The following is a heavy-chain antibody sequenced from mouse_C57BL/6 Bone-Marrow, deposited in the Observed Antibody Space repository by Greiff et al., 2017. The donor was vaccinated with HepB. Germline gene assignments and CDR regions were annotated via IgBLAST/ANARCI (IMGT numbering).Heavy chain of an antibody. D-gene: IGHD1-2*01. CDR3: ARDARRRFAY. CDR1: GYTFTSYW. CDR2: IDPSDSET. V-gene: IGHV1-52*01. J-gene: IGHJ3*01. Sequence: QVQLQQPGAELVRPGSSVKLSCKASGYTFTSYWMHWVKQRPIQGLEWIGNIDPSDSETHYNQKFKDKATLTVDKSSSTAYMQLSSLTAEDSAVYYCARDARRRFAYWGQGTLVTVSA.